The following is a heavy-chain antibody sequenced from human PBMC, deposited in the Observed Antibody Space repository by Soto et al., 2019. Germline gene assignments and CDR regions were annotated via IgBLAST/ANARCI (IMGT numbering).Heavy chain of an antibody. J-gene: IGHJ4*02. CDR1: GGSISSGDYY. V-gene: IGHV4-30-4*01. D-gene: IGHD2-8*01. Sequence: QVQLQESGPGLVKPSQTLSLTCTVSGGSISSGDYYWSWIRQPPGKGLEWIGYIYYSGSTYYNPSLKSRVTLSVDTSKNQFSRRLSSVTAADTAVYYCARSKGYCTNGVCYGVTGRLDYWGQGTLVTVSS. CDR2: IYYSGST. CDR3: ARSKGYCTNGVCYGVTGRLDY.